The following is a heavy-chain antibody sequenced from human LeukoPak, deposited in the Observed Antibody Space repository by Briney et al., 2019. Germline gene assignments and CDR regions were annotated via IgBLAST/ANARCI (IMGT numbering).Heavy chain of an antibody. Sequence: SETLSLTCSVSGGSISRYYWSWIRQPAGKGLEWIGRIYSSGSTNYNPSLKSRVTMPIGTSKNQLSLKLSSVTTADTAIYYCARGSTWYEIYFQYWGQGTLVTVSS. CDR1: GGSISRYY. J-gene: IGHJ1*01. CDR2: IYSSGST. CDR3: ARGSTWYEIYFQY. V-gene: IGHV4-4*07. D-gene: IGHD3-9*01.